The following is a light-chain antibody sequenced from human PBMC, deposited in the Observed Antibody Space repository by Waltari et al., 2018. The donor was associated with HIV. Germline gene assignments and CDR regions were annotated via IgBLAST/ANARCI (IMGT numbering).Light chain of an antibody. CDR2: SAS. CDR3: QKYSSEPA. CDR1: QGIKNY. J-gene: IGKJ1*01. V-gene: IGKV1-27*01. Sequence: DIQMTQSPSPLSASVGDRVTITCRASQGIKNYVAWYQQKPGKPPILLIYSASTLESGVPSRFSGRGSGTDFTLTISSLQPEDVGTYYCQKYSSEPAFGQGTKVEF.